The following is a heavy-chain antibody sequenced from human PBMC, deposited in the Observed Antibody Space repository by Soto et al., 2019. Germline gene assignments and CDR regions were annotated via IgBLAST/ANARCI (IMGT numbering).Heavy chain of an antibody. D-gene: IGHD2-2*01. J-gene: IGHJ3*02. CDR1: GFIFSNYA. Sequence: SLRLSCAASGFIFSNYALSWVRQAPGKGLEWVSAISGSGAGTYYADSVKGRFTISRDNSKKTLYLQMNSLRAEDTAVYYCARDKGCSTTTCHWNAFDIWGQGTMGTVSS. V-gene: IGHV3-23*01. CDR2: ISGSGAGT. CDR3: ARDKGCSTTTCHWNAFDI.